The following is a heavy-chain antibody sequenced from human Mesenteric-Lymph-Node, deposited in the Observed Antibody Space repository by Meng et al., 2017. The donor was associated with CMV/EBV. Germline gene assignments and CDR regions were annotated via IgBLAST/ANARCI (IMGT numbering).Heavy chain of an antibody. Sequence: GESLKISCAASGFTFSSYWMHWVRQVPGKGLEWVSRINSDGRTTDYADSVKGRFTISRDNAKNTLYLQMNSLRAEDTAVYYCARGRPPYYDFLYYFDYWGQGTLVTVSS. CDR2: INSDGRTT. D-gene: IGHD3-3*01. V-gene: IGHV3-74*01. CDR3: ARGRPPYYDFLYYFDY. J-gene: IGHJ4*02. CDR1: GFTFSSYW.